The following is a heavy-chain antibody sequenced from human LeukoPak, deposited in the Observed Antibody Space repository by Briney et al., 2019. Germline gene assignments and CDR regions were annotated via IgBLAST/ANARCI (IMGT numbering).Heavy chain of an antibody. CDR2: ISGSGGST. V-gene: IGHV3-23*01. Sequence: GGSLRLSCAASGFTFSSYAMSWVRQAPGKGLEWGSAISGSGGSTYYADSVKGRFTISRDNSKNTLYLQMNSLRAEDTAVYYCAKGDYGDYLSPFDYWGQGTLVTVSS. CDR1: GFTFSSYA. J-gene: IGHJ4*02. CDR3: AKGDYGDYLSPFDY. D-gene: IGHD4-17*01.